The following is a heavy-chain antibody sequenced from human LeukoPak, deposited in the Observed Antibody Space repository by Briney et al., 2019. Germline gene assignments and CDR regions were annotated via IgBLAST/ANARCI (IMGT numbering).Heavy chain of an antibody. CDR2: INHSGST. J-gene: IGHJ4*02. Sequence: PSETLSLTCAVYGGSFSGYYWSWIRQPPGKGLEWIGEINHSGSTNYNPSLKSRVTISVDTSKNQFSLKLSSVTAADTAVYYRARVGPRMTTVTTIRYYFDYWGQGTLVTVSS. V-gene: IGHV4-34*01. CDR1: GGSFSGYY. D-gene: IGHD4-17*01. CDR3: ARVGPRMTTVTTIRYYFDY.